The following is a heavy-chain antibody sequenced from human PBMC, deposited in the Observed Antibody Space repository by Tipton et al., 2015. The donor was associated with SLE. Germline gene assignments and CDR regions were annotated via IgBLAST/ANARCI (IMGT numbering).Heavy chain of an antibody. CDR1: GFTFSNYG. CDR3: ARESGSYPGHFDY. D-gene: IGHD1-26*01. CDR2: IWYDGSNK. Sequence: SLRLSCAASGFTFSNYGMHWVRQAPGKGLEWVALIWYDGSNKYYGDSVQGRFTISRDNSKNSVYLEMNSLRVEDTAVYYCARESGSYPGHFDYWGQGSLVTVSS. J-gene: IGHJ4*02. V-gene: IGHV3-33*01.